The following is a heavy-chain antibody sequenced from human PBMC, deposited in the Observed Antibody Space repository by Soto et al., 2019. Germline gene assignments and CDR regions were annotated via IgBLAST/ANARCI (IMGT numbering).Heavy chain of an antibody. Sequence: QVQLVESGGGVVQPGRSLRLSCAASGFTFSSYAMHWVRQAPGKGLEWVAVISYDGSNKYYADSVKGRFTISRDNSKNTLYQQMNSLRAEDTAVYYCAIFYYYDSRSGAFDIWGQGTMVTVSS. CDR1: GFTFSSYA. CDR3: AIFYYYDSRSGAFDI. D-gene: IGHD3-22*01. V-gene: IGHV3-30-3*01. J-gene: IGHJ3*02. CDR2: ISYDGSNK.